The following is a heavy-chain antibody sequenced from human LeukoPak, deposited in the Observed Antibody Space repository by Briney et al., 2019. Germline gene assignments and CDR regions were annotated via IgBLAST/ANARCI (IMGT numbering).Heavy chain of an antibody. CDR2: IYYSGST. J-gene: IGHJ3*02. CDR3: ARDRWELGNI. Sequence: SEALSLTCTVSGGSISSGDYYWSWIRQPPGKGLEWIGYIYYSGSTYYNPSLKSRVTISVDTSKNQFSLKLSSVTAADTAVYYCARDRWELGNIWGQGTMVTVSS. CDR1: GGSISSGDYY. V-gene: IGHV4-30-4*08. D-gene: IGHD1-26*01.